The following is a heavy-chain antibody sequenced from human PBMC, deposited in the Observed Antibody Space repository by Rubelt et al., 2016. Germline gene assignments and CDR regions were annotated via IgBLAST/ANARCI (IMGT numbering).Heavy chain of an antibody. CDR3: ARDGYFDL. J-gene: IGHJ2*01. CDR1: GYTSTSSY. Sequence: QAQLVQSGAEVKKPGASVKVSCKASGYTSTSSYIHWVRQAPGQGLEWMGIIHPSGGSTSYAQQFQDRATMTRDTSTSTVYMELSSLRSDDTAVYYCARDGYFDLWGRGTLVTVSS. V-gene: IGHV1-46*01. CDR2: IHPSGGST.